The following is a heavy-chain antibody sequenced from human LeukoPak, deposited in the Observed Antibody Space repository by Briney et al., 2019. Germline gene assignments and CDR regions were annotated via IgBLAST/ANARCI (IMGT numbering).Heavy chain of an antibody. CDR3: ARVVPAAMEIDY. D-gene: IGHD2-2*01. CDR2: IYYSGSI. V-gene: IGHV4-30-4*01. CDR1: GGSISSGDYY. J-gene: IGHJ4*02. Sequence: PSQTLSLTCTVSGGSISSGDYYWSWIRQPPGKGLEWIGYIYYSGSIYYNPSLKSRVTISVDTSKNQFSLKLSSVTAADTAVYYCARVVPAAMEIDYWGQGTLVTVSS.